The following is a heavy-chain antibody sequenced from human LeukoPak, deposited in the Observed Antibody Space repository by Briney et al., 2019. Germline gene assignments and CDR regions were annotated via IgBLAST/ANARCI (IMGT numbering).Heavy chain of an antibody. J-gene: IGHJ4*02. CDR3: AKSIVGVKYNFDY. CDR1: GFTFSSYG. V-gene: IGHV3-23*01. CDR2: ISSGGGR. Sequence: GGSLRLSCAASGFTFSSYGMSWVRQAPGKGLEWVSSISSGGGRDYADSVQGRFTISRDNSKNTLDLQMNRLRAEDTALYYCAKSIVGVKYNFDYWGQGTPVTVSS. D-gene: IGHD1-26*01.